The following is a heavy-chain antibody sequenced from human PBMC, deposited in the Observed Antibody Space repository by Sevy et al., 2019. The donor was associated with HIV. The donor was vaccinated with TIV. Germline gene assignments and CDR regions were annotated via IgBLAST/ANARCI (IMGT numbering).Heavy chain of an antibody. Sequence: GGSLRLSCAASGFTFDTYWMQWVRQAPGKGLEWVANIRQDGGEIYYSDSVKGRFTISRDNAKESLFLQMTNLKVEDSGFYYCARRFVDVWGQGVLVTVSS. V-gene: IGHV3-7*01. D-gene: IGHD3-16*01. CDR1: GFTFDTYW. CDR3: ARRFVDV. CDR2: IRQDGGEI. J-gene: IGHJ4*02.